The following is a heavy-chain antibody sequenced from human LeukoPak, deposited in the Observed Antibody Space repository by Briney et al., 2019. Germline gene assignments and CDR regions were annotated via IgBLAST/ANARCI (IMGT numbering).Heavy chain of an antibody. V-gene: IGHV3-33*01. Sequence: GRSLRLSCAASGFTFSSYGMHWVRQAPGKGLEWVAVIWYDGSNKYYADSVKGRFTISRDNSKNTLYLQMNSLRAEDTAVYYCARGIIFGYSYGPFDYWGQGTLVTVSS. CDR1: GFTFSSYG. CDR3: ARGIIFGYSYGPFDY. D-gene: IGHD5-18*01. J-gene: IGHJ4*02. CDR2: IWYDGSNK.